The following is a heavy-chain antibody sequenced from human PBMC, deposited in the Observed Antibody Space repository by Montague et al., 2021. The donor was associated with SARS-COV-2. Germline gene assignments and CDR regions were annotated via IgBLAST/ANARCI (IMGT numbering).Heavy chain of an antibody. CDR3: ARGQGRYNVSTGYLPPDH. D-gene: IGHD3-9*01. Sequence: SETLSLTCTVSGGSLSGYYWNWIRQPPGKALEWIAYIYETGSTNXNPPLQSRVTILVDTSKNQVSLKVRSVTAADTAIYYCARGQGRYNVSTGYLPPDHWGQGTLITVSS. J-gene: IGHJ1*01. CDR2: IYETGST. CDR1: GGSLSGYY. V-gene: IGHV4-59*12.